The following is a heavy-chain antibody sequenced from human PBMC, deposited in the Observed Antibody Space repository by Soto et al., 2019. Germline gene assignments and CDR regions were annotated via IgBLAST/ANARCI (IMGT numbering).Heavy chain of an antibody. CDR3: AKGGYYSLFDI. CDR2: ISGSGGRT. CDR1: GFPFSSYA. Sequence: PGGSLRLSCVASGFPFSSYAMSWVRQTPEKGLEWVSGISGSGGRTYYADSVKGRFTICRDNSNNTLSLQMHSLRVEDTAVYFCAKGGYYSLFDIWGQGTMVTVSS. D-gene: IGHD2-15*01. J-gene: IGHJ3*02. V-gene: IGHV3-23*01.